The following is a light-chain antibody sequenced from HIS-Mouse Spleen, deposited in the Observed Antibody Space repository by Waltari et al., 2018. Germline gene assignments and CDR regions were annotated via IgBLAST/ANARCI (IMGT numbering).Light chain of an antibody. V-gene: IGLV3-10*01. CDR3: YSTDSSGNHRV. CDR2: DDN. J-gene: IGLJ2*01. CDR1: ALPSKY. Sequence: SYELTQPPSVSVAPGQTVRITCSGDALPSKYANWYQQKSGQAPVLVIYDDNKRPSGIPERFSGSSSGTMATLTISGAQVEDEADYYCYSTDSSGNHRVFGGGTKLTVL.